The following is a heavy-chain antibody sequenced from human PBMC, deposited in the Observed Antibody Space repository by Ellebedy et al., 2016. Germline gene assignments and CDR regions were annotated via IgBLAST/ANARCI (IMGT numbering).Heavy chain of an antibody. CDR3: ARDGLGYYYYYYMDV. V-gene: IGHV4-61*01. CDR1: GGSVSSGSYY. D-gene: IGHD3-10*01. J-gene: IGHJ6*03. CDR2: IYYSGST. Sequence: SETLSLXXTVSGGSVSSGSYYWSWIRQPPGKGLEWIGYIYYSGSTNYNPSLKSRVTISVDTSKNQFSLKLSSVTAADTAVYYCARDGLGYYYYYYMDVWGKGTTVTVSS.